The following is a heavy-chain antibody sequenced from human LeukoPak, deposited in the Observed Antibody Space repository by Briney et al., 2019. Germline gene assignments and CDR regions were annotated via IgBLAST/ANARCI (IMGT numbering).Heavy chain of an antibody. J-gene: IGHJ6*03. V-gene: IGHV1-24*01. D-gene: IGHD3-10*01. Sequence: ASVKVSCKVSGYVLTKVSIQWVRQVPGKGLEWMGGFDPEDHETVYAQKFQGRVTLTEDTSTDTAYMELRSLRREDTAVYYCAATRGDYGSGSRSFYYYMDVWGKGTTVIVSS. CDR1: GYVLTKVS. CDR3: AATRGDYGSGSRSFYYYMDV. CDR2: FDPEDHET.